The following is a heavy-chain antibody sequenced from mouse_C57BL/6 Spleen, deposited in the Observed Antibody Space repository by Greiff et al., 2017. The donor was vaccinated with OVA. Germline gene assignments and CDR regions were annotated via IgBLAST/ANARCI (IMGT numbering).Heavy chain of an antibody. CDR2: ISSGSSTI. D-gene: IGHD1-1*01. CDR1: GFTFSDYG. CDR3: SSYDWYFDV. V-gene: IGHV5-17*01. J-gene: IGHJ1*03. Sequence: EVKLVESGGGLVKPGGSLKLSCAASGFTFSDYGMHWVRQAPEQGLEWVAYISSGSSTIYYADTVQGRFTISRDNAKITLFLQMTSRRSKDTAMYYCSSYDWYFDVWGTGTTVTVSA.